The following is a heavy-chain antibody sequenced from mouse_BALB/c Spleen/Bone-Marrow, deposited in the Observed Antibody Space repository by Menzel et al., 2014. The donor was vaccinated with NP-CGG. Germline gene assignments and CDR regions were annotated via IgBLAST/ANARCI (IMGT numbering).Heavy chain of an antibody. D-gene: IGHD2-14*01. J-gene: IGHJ3*01. Sequence: QVQLQQSGAELVKPGASVKLSRKASGYTFTSYWMHWVKQRPGQGLEWIGEINPSNGRTNYNEKFKSKATLTVDKSSSTAYMQLSSLTSEDSAVYYCARGGRYDERTWFAYWGQGTLVTVSA. CDR3: ARGGRYDERTWFAY. CDR1: GYTFTSYW. V-gene: IGHV1S81*02. CDR2: INPSNGRT.